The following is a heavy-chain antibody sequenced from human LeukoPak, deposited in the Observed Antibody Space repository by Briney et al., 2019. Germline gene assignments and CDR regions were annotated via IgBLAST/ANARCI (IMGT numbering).Heavy chain of an antibody. V-gene: IGHV3-30-3*01. CDR2: ISYDGSNK. Sequence: GGSLRLSCAASEFTFSSYAMHWVRQAPGKGLGWVAVISYDGSNKYYADSVKGRFTISRDNSKNTLYLQMNSLRAEDTAVYYCARPPSAYCSSTSCTFDYWGQGTLVTVSS. J-gene: IGHJ4*02. CDR1: EFTFSSYA. D-gene: IGHD2-2*01. CDR3: ARPPSAYCSSTSCTFDY.